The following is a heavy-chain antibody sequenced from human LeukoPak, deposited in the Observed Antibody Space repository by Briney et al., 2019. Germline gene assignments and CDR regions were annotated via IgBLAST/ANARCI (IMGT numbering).Heavy chain of an antibody. CDR1: GYTFTSYD. D-gene: IGHD2-2*01. V-gene: IGHV1-8*01. Sequence: ASVKVSCKASGYTFTSYDINWVRQATGQGLEWMGWMNPNSGNTGYAQKFQGRVTMTRNTSISTAYMELGSLRSEDTAVYYCARYCSSTSCYAGDYWGQGTLVTVSS. J-gene: IGHJ4*02. CDR2: MNPNSGNT. CDR3: ARYCSSTSCYAGDY.